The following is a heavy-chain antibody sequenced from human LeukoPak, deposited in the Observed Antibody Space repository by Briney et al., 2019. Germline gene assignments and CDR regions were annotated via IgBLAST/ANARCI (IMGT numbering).Heavy chain of an antibody. CDR1: GGSISSGDYY. Sequence: SQTLSLTCTVSGGSISSGDYYWSWIRQPPGKGLEWIGYIYYSGSTYYNPSLKSRVTISVDTSKNQFSLKLSSVTAADTAVYYCARGITIFGVVIIGFDPWGQGTLVTASS. J-gene: IGHJ5*02. V-gene: IGHV4-30-4*08. CDR2: IYYSGST. D-gene: IGHD3-3*01. CDR3: ARGITIFGVVIIGFDP.